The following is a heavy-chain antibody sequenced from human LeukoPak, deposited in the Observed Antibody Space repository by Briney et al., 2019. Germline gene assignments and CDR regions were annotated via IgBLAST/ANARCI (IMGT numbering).Heavy chain of an antibody. CDR1: GFTFSDYG. V-gene: IGHV3-30*02. Sequence: QSGGSLRLSCAVSGFTFSDYGVHWVRQAPGKGVEWVAFIRYDGRNKYYADSVKGRFTISRDNSKNTLYLQMNSLRAEDTAVYYCAKDRVAAAWQVPFDYWGQGTLVTVSS. J-gene: IGHJ4*02. D-gene: IGHD6-13*01. CDR2: IRYDGRNK. CDR3: AKDRVAAAWQVPFDY.